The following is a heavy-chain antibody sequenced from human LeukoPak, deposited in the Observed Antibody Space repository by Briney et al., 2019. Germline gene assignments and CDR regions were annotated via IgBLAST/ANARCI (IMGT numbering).Heavy chain of an antibody. CDR3: ARATSSYYYGSGSYYDYFDY. D-gene: IGHD3-10*01. J-gene: IGHJ4*02. CDR1: GGSFSGYY. CDR2: IYTSGST. V-gene: IGHV4-59*10. Sequence: SETLSLTCAVYGGSFSGYYWSWIRQPPGKGLEWIGRIYTSGSTNYNPSLKSRVTMSVDTSKNQFSLKLSSVTAADTAVYYCARATSSYYYGSGSYYDYFDYWGQGTLVTLSS.